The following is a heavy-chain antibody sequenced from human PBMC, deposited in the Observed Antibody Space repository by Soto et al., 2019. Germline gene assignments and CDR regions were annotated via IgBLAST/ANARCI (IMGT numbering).Heavy chain of an antibody. CDR2: IYYSGST. V-gene: IGHV4-59*01. J-gene: IGHJ4*02. CDR3: ARGARERYLDY. CDR1: GGSISSYY. Sequence: SETLSLTCTVSGGSISSYYWSWIRQPPGKGLEWIGYIYYSGSTNYNPSLKSRVTISVDTSKNQFSLKLSSVTAADTAVYYCARGARERYLDYWGQGTLVTVSS.